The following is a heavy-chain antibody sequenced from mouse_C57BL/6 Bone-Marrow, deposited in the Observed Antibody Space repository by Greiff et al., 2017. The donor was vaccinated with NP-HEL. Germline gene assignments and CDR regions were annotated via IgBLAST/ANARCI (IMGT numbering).Heavy chain of an antibody. V-gene: IGHV5-9*01. CDR3: APYDYASAY. CDR2: ISGGGGNT. Sequence: EVKLMESGGGLVKPGGSLKLSCAASGFTFSSYTMSWVRQTPEKRLEWVATISGGGGNTYYPDSVKGRFTISRDNAKNTLYLQMSSLRSEDTALYYCAPYDYASAYWGQGTLVTVSA. J-gene: IGHJ3*01. CDR1: GFTFSSYT. D-gene: IGHD2-4*01.